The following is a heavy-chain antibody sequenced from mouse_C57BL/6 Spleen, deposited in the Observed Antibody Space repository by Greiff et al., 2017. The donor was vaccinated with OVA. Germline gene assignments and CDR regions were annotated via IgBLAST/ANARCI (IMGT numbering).Heavy chain of an antibody. CDR2: ISYDGSN. Sequence: EVQLQESGPGLVKPSQSLSLTCSVTGYSITSGYYWNWIRQFPGNKLEWMGYISYDGSNNYNPSLKNRISITRDTSKNQFFLKLNSVTTEDTATYYCARGIVDYWGQGTSVTVSS. J-gene: IGHJ4*01. CDR3: ARGIVDY. V-gene: IGHV3-6*01. CDR1: GYSITSGYY.